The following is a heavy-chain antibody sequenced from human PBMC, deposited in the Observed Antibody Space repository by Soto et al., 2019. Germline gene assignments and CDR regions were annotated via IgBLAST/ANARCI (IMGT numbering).Heavy chain of an antibody. J-gene: IGHJ4*02. Sequence: SETLSLTCTVSGGSISSSSYYWGWIRQPPGKGLEWIRSIYYSGSTYYNPSLKSRVTISVDTSKNQFSLKLSSVTAADTAVYYCARDCGAAGYYGSGSYPGRGILGYWGQGTLVTVSS. D-gene: IGHD3-10*01. V-gene: IGHV4-39*01. CDR2: IYYSGST. CDR1: GGSISSSSYY. CDR3: ARDCGAAGYYGSGSYPGRGILGY.